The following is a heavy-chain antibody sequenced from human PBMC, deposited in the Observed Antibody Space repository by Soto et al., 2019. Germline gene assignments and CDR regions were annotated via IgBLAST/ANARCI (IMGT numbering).Heavy chain of an antibody. Sequence: QVQLVQSGAEVKKPGSSVRVSCKASGDTFTFYSINWVRQAPGLGLEWMGRINPILSMSNYAQRFQGRVTRTADKSTSTAYMGLSSLRAEDTAMYYCGSSYGSGYRAFDYWGQGALVTVSS. V-gene: IGHV1-69*02. J-gene: IGHJ4*02. CDR2: INPILSMS. D-gene: IGHD3-10*01. CDR1: GDTFTFYS. CDR3: GSSYGSGYRAFDY.